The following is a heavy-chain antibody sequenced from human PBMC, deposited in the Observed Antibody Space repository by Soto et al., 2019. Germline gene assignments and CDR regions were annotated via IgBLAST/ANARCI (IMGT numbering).Heavy chain of an antibody. CDR1: RYSFISYW. J-gene: IGHJ3*02. CDR2: FYPGDSTS. D-gene: IGHD2-15*01. CDR3: ARIIGYCRNNDCSWTFDI. Sequence: PGESLKISCKTSRYSFISYWVAWVRQLPGKGLEWMGTFYPGDSTSTYSPSFQGQVTISVDKSISTAYLQLSSLKASDTAMYYCARIIGYCRNNDCSWTFDIWGQGTMVTVSS. V-gene: IGHV5-51*01.